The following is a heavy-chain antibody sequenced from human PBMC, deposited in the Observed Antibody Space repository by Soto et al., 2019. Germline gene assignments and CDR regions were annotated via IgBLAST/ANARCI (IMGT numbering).Heavy chain of an antibody. Sequence: QVQLQESGPGLVKPSETLSLTCTVSGGSVSTGSYYWSWIRQPPGKGLEWIGYIYYSGSTNYNPSLKSRVTISVDTSKNQCSLKLSSVTAADTAVYYCARGGGYDFWSGYQYMEVWGQGTTVTVSS. CDR3: ARGGGYDFWSGYQYMEV. D-gene: IGHD3-3*01. J-gene: IGHJ6*02. V-gene: IGHV4-61*01. CDR1: GGSVSTGSYY. CDR2: IYYSGST.